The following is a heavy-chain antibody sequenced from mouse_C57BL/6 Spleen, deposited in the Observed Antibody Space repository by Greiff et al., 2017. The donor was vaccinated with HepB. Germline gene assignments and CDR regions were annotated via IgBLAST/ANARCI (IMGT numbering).Heavy chain of an antibody. D-gene: IGHD2-1*01. CDR3: AREAYGNLAY. Sequence: EVQRVESGPGLVKPSQSLSLTCSVTGYSITSGYYWNWIRQFPGNKLEWMGYISYDGSNNYNPSLKNRISITRDTSKNQFFLKLNSVTTEYTATYYCAREAYGNLAYWGQGTLVTVSA. CDR1: GYSITSGYY. V-gene: IGHV3-6*01. J-gene: IGHJ3*01. CDR2: ISYDGSN.